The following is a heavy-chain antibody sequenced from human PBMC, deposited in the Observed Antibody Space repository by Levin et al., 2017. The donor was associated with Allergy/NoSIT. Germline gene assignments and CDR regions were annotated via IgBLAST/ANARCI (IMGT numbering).Heavy chain of an antibody. Sequence: GGSLRLSCAASGFTFNTCSMTWVRQAPGKGLEWVSSISSTSTYINYGDSVKGRFTISRDNAKNSLYLQMDSLRAEDTAVYYCARVVPETEINYGSGNFDYWGQGSLVTVSS. J-gene: IGHJ4*02. V-gene: IGHV3-21*01. D-gene: IGHD3-10*01. CDR2: ISSTSTYI. CDR1: GFTFNTCS. CDR3: ARVVPETEINYGSGNFDY.